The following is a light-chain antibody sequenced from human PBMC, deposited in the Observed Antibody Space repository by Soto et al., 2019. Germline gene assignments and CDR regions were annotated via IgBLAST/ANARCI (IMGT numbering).Light chain of an antibody. J-gene: IGKJ1*01. V-gene: IGKV3-20*01. CDR3: QQYGSSPTWT. CDR2: GAS. Sequence: EIVLTQSPGTLSLSPGERATLSCRASQSVSSSYLAWYQQKPGQAPRLLIYGASSRATGIPDRFSGSGSGTDCTLTISRLEPEDFAVYDCQQYGSSPTWTFGQGTKVEIK. CDR1: QSVSSSY.